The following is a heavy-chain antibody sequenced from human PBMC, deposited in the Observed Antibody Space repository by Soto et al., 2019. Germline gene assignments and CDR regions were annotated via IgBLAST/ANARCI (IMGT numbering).Heavy chain of an antibody. V-gene: IGHV4-34*01. CDR2: INHSGST. J-gene: IGHJ5*02. CDR3: ARGHGRAYDFWSGYFTRPPWFDP. D-gene: IGHD3-3*01. CDR1: GGSFSGYY. Sequence: QVQLQQWGAGLLKPSETLSLTCAVYGGSFSGYYWSWIRQPPGKGLEWIGEINHSGSTNYNPSLKSRVTISVDTSKNQFPLKLSSVTAADTAVYYCARGHGRAYDFWSGYFTRPPWFDPWGQGTLVTVSS.